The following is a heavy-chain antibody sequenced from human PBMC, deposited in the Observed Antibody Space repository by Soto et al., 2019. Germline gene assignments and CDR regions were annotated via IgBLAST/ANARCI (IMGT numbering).Heavy chain of an antibody. CDR3: AKSLNTVTTWVEGYYYGMDV. J-gene: IGHJ6*02. CDR1: GFTFSSYG. V-gene: IGHV3-30*18. CDR2: ISYDGSNK. Sequence: QVQLVESGGGVVQPGRSLRLSCAASGFTFSSYGMHWVRQAPGKGLEWVAVISYDGSNKYYADSVKGRFTISRDNSKNTLYLQMNSLRAEDTAVYYCAKSLNTVTTWVEGYYYGMDVWGQGTTVTVSS. D-gene: IGHD4-17*01.